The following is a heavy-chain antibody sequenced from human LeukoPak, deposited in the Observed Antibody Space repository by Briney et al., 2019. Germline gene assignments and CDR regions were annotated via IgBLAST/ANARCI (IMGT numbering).Heavy chain of an antibody. CDR2: ISSSGSTI. CDR3: ARDRMGRIFDY. Sequence: GGSLRLXCAASGFTFSDHYMGWIRQAPGKGLEWVSYISSSGSTIYYADSVKGRFTISRDNAKNSLYLQMNSLRAEDTAVYYCARDRMGRIFDYWGQGTLVTVSS. CDR1: GFTFSDHY. D-gene: IGHD1-26*01. V-gene: IGHV3-11*04. J-gene: IGHJ4*02.